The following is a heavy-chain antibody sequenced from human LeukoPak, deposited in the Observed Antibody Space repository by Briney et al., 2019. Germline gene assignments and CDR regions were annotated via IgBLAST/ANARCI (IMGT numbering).Heavy chain of an antibody. Sequence: SETLSLTCNVSGGSISGYHWSWIRQPAGKGLEWIGRIYNTGSTNYNPSLKSRVTMSVDTSKNQFSLKLSSVTAADTAVYYCAREGGYSSSWEVNYFDYWGQGTLVTVSS. J-gene: IGHJ4*02. D-gene: IGHD6-13*01. V-gene: IGHV4-4*07. CDR1: GGSISGYH. CDR2: IYNTGST. CDR3: AREGGYSSSWEVNYFDY.